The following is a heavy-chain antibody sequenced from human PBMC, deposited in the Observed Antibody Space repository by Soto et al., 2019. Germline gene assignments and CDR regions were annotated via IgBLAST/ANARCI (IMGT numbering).Heavy chain of an antibody. CDR3: ARGAMIATYNWFDP. J-gene: IGHJ5*02. V-gene: IGHV6-1*01. D-gene: IGHD3-22*01. Sequence: SQTLSLTCAISGDSVSSNSAAWNWIRQSPSRGLEWLGRTYYRSKWYNDYAVSLKSRITINPDTSKNQFSLQLNSVTPEDTAVYYCARGAMIATYNWFDPWGQGTLVTVSS. CDR2: TYYRSKWYN. CDR1: GDSVSSNSAA.